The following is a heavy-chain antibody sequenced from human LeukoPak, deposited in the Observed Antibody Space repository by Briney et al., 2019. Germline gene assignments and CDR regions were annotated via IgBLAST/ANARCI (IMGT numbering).Heavy chain of an antibody. Sequence: SQTLSLTCTVSGGSTSSGDYYWSWIRQPPGKGLEWIGYIYYSGSTYYNPSLKSRVTISVDTSKNQFSLKLSSVTAADTAVYYCAKVGVGYRSSWIDYWGQGTLVTVSS. J-gene: IGHJ4*02. D-gene: IGHD6-13*01. CDR1: GGSTSSGDYY. CDR2: IYYSGST. CDR3: AKVGVGYRSSWIDY. V-gene: IGHV4-30-4*01.